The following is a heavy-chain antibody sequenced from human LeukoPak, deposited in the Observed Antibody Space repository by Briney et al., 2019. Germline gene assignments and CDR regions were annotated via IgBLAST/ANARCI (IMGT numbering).Heavy chain of an antibody. D-gene: IGHD1-26*01. J-gene: IGHJ4*02. CDR1: AYTFTGYY. Sequence: ASVKVSCKASAYTFTGYYMHWVRQAPGQGLEWMGWINPNSGGTNYAQNFQGRVTMTRDTSISTAYMELSRLRSDDTAVYYCARDTTTKRAAKSYFVFWGREPLHTVSS. CDR2: INPNSGGT. CDR3: ARDTTTKRAAKSYFVF. V-gene: IGHV1-2*02.